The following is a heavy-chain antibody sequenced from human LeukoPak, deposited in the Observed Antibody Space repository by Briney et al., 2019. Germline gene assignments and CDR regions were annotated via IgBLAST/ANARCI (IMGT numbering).Heavy chain of an antibody. V-gene: IGHV3-23*01. CDR1: GFTFSSYA. CDR2: ISGSGGST. Sequence: GGSLRLSCAASGFTFSSYAMSWVRQAPGKGLEGVSAISGSGGSTYYADSVKGRFTISRDNSKNTLYLQMNSLRAEDTAVYYCAKRDKYYYDSSGYYPFDYWGQGTLVTVSS. J-gene: IGHJ4*02. D-gene: IGHD3-22*01. CDR3: AKRDKYYYDSSGYYPFDY.